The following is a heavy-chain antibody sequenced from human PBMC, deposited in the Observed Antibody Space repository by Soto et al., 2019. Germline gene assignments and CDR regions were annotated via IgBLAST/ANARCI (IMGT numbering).Heavy chain of an antibody. CDR1: GGTFSSYA. D-gene: IGHD3-16*01. J-gene: IGHJ5*02. CDR3: ARYAAYTWGSPPNWFDP. V-gene: IGHV1-69*01. Sequence: QVQLVQSGAEVKKPGSSVKVSCKASGGTFSSYAISWVRQAPGQGLEWMGGIIPIFGTANYAQKFQGRVTITADESTSTAYMELSSLRSEDTAVYYCARYAAYTWGSPPNWFDPWGQGTLVTVSS. CDR2: IIPIFGTA.